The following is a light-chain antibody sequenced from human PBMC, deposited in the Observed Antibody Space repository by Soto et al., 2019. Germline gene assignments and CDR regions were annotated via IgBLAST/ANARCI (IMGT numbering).Light chain of an antibody. CDR3: QQYNNWPLT. V-gene: IGKV3-15*01. J-gene: IGKJ4*01. CDR2: GAS. Sequence: EIVMTQSPGTLSVSPGERATLSCRASQSVSSKLAWYQQKPGQAPRLLIHGASTRATGVPARLSGSGSGTDFTLTISSLHSEDFAVYYCQQYNNWPLTFGGGTKVDIK. CDR1: QSVSSK.